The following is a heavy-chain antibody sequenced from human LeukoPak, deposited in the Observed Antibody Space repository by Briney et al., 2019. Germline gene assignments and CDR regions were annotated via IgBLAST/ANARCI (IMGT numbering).Heavy chain of an antibody. J-gene: IGHJ4*02. CDR3: ARGSASNWPVDI. CDR2: ILPVFGTP. D-gene: IGHD6-13*01. Sequence: SVKVSCKASGGSFTSYPISWVRQAPGQGLEWMGGILPVFGTPNYARGFQGRVTISADDSTTIAFMELTSLRSEDTAVYYCARGSASNWPVDIWGQGTLVTVSS. CDR1: GGSFTSYP. V-gene: IGHV1-69*01.